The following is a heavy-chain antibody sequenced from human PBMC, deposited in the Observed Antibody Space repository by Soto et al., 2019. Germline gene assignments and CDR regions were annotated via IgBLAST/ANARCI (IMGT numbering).Heavy chain of an antibody. Sequence: SVKVSCKASGGTFSRDAISWVRQAPGQGLEWMGGIIPIFGTANYAQKFQGRVTITADESTSTAYMELSSLRSEDTAVYYCATRLNGYSSARFDYWGQGTLVTVSS. D-gene: IGHD6-19*01. J-gene: IGHJ4*02. CDR3: ATRLNGYSSARFDY. CDR1: GGTFSRDA. CDR2: IIPIFGTA. V-gene: IGHV1-69*13.